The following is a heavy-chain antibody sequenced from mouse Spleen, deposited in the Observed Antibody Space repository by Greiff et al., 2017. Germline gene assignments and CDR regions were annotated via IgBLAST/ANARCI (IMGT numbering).Heavy chain of an antibody. CDR2: ISSGGDYI. J-gene: IGHJ3*01. Sequence: EVKVVESGEGLVKPGGSLKLSCAASGFTFSSYAMSWVRQTPEKRLEWVAYISSGGDYIYYADTVKGRFTISRDNARNTLYLQMSSLKSEDTAMYYCTRVDWDEGFAYWGQGTLVTVSA. CDR3: TRVDWDEGFAY. D-gene: IGHD4-1*01. V-gene: IGHV5-9-1*02. CDR1: GFTFSSYA.